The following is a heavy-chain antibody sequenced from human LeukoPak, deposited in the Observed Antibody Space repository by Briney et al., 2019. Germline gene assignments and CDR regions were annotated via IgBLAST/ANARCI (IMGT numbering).Heavy chain of an antibody. D-gene: IGHD6-6*01. CDR1: GGSISSRPYY. CDR2: ISCSGTT. CDR3: ARDFSSSSTVYYYYYMDV. Sequence: SETLSLTCTVSGGSISSRPYYWGWVRQPPGKGLEWIGTISCSGTTYYSPSLKSRVTISLDTSKNQFSLKLSSVTAADTAIYYCARDFSSSSTVYYYYYMDVWGKGTTVTVSS. V-gene: IGHV4-39*07. J-gene: IGHJ6*03.